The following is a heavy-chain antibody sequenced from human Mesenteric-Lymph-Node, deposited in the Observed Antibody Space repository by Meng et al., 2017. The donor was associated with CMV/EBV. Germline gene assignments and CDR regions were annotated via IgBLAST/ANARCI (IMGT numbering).Heavy chain of an antibody. CDR3: AIGSIVVVPARRNWFDP. D-gene: IGHD2-2*01. Sequence: ASVKVSCKASGYTFTGYYMHWVRQAPGQGLEWMGWINPNSGGTNYAQKFQGRVTMTRDTSISTAYMELSRLRSDDTAVYYCAIGSIVVVPARRNWFDPWGQGTLVTVSS. CDR2: INPNSGGT. V-gene: IGHV1-2*02. J-gene: IGHJ5*02. CDR1: GYTFTGYY.